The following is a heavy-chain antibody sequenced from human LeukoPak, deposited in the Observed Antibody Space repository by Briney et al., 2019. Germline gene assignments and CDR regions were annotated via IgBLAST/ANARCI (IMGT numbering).Heavy chain of an antibody. D-gene: IGHD3-10*01. CDR1: GYTFTSYG. J-gene: IGHJ4*02. CDR3: ARDFGYYYGSGKDY. Sequence: ASVKVSCKASGYTFTSYGISWVRQAPGQGLEWMGWISAYNGNTNYAQKLQGRVTMTTGTSTSTAYMELRSLRSDDTAVYYCARDFGYYYGSGKDYWGQGTLVTVSS. CDR2: ISAYNGNT. V-gene: IGHV1-18*04.